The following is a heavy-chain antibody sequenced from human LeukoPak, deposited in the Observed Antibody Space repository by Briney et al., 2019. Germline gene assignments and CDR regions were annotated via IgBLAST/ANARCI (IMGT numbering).Heavy chain of an antibody. CDR1: VGSISNSSYY. Sequence: PSETLSLTCTVSVGSISNSSYYGGWIRQSPGKGLEWIGTIYYSGSTYYNLSRKSRVTISVDTSKNQFSLKVNSVTAADTAVYYCAGSAWAPYWGQGTLVTVSS. J-gene: IGHJ4*02. V-gene: IGHV4-39*01. CDR3: AGSAWAPY. CDR2: IYYSGST. D-gene: IGHD1-26*01.